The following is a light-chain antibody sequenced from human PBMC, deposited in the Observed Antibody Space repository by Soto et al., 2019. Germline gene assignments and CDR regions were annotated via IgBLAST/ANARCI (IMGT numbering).Light chain of an antibody. CDR3: QQYENSPIT. Sequence: EIVLTQSPGTLSLSPGERATLSCRASQSVSNNYLAWYQQKPGQAPRLLIYGASNRATGIPDRFSGSGSGTDFTLTISRLEPEDVAVYYCQQYENSPITFGQGTRLEIK. J-gene: IGKJ5*01. CDR2: GAS. CDR1: QSVSNNY. V-gene: IGKV3-20*01.